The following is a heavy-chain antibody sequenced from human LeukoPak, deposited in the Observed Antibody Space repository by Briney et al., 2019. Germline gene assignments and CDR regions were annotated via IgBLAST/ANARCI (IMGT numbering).Heavy chain of an antibody. J-gene: IGHJ4*02. CDR2: INSDGSTT. V-gene: IGHV3-74*01. CDR1: GFTFSSYW. Sequence: GGTLRLSCAASGFTFSSYWMHWVRQAPGKGLVWVSHINSDGSTTNYADSVKGRFTISRDNAKNTLYLQMNSLRAEDTAVYYCARGIGSGWSLDWGQGTLVTVCS. CDR3: ARGIGSGWSLD. D-gene: IGHD6-19*01.